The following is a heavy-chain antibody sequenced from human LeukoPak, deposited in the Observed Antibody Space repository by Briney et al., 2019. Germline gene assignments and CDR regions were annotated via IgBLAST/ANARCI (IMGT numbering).Heavy chain of an antibody. V-gene: IGHV4-34*01. CDR1: GEYFSTYY. J-gene: IGHJ5*02. D-gene: IGHD3-22*01. CDR2: INHSGST. Sequence: PSETLSLTCAVYGEYFSTYYYSWIRQPPGKGLEWIGEINHSGSTNYNPSLKSRLTISVDMSKKQFFLRLSSVTAADTAMYYCARHTDSSGDYDPWGQGTLVTVSS. CDR3: ARHTDSSGDYDP.